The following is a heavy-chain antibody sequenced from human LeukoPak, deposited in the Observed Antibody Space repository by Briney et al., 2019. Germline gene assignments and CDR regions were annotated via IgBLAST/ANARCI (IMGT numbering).Heavy chain of an antibody. CDR2: ISYDGSNK. CDR3: AKRKGYGSGDWFDP. Sequence: GGSLRLSCAASGFTFSSYGMHWVRQAPGKGLDWVAVISYDGSNKYYADSVKGRFTISRDNSKNTLYLQMNSLRAGDTAVYYCAKRKGYGSGDWFDPWGQGTLVTVSS. D-gene: IGHD3-10*01. CDR1: GFTFSSYG. J-gene: IGHJ5*02. V-gene: IGHV3-30*18.